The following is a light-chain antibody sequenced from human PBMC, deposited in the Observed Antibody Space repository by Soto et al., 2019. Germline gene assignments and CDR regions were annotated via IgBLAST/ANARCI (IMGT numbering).Light chain of an antibody. V-gene: IGLV2-14*01. CDR2: EVS. Sequence: QSVLTQPASVSGSPGQSITISCTGTSSDVGGYNSVSWYQQHPGKAPKLMIYEVSNRLSGVSNRFSGSKSGNTASLTISGLQAEDEADYYCSSYTTSSTLLYVFGTGTKLTVL. CDR1: SSDVGGYNS. CDR3: SSYTTSSTLLYV. J-gene: IGLJ1*01.